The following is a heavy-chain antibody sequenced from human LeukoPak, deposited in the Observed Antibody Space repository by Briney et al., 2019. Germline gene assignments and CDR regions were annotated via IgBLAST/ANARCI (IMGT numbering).Heavy chain of an antibody. CDR2: IYYSGST. CDR3: AREGCSGGSCYSGGVNWFDP. J-gene: IGHJ5*02. Sequence: SETLSLTCTVSGGSISNYYWSWIRQFPGKGLEWIGYIYYSGSTNYNPSLKSRVTISVDTSKNQFSLKLSSVTAADTAVYYCAREGCSGGSCYSGGVNWFDPWGQGTLVTVSS. CDR1: GGSISNYY. V-gene: IGHV4-59*12. D-gene: IGHD2-15*01.